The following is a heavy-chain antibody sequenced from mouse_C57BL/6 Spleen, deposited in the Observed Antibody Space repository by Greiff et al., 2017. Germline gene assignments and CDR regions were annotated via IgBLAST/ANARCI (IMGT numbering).Heavy chain of an antibody. CDR1: GFTFSNYW. J-gene: IGHJ3*01. Sequence: EVKLVQSGAGLVQPGASMKLSCVASGFTFSNYWMNWVRQSPEQGLEWVAQISLKSDNYASHYAYSVKWRFTISRDDSKSSVYLQMNNLRAEDTGIYDCSGGIYYYGNWGQGTLVTVSA. CDR2: ISLKSDNYAS. V-gene: IGHV6-3*01. CDR3: SGGIYYYGN. D-gene: IGHD1-1*01.